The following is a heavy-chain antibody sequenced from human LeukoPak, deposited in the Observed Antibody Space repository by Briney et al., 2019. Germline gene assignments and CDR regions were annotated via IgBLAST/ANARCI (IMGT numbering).Heavy chain of an antibody. CDR2: ISSSSSTI. V-gene: IGHV3-48*01. D-gene: IGHD3-10*01. Sequence: GGSLRLSCVASGFTFSDYYMNWVRQAPGKGLEWVSYISSSSSTIYYADSVKGRFTISRDNAKNSLYLQMNSLRAEDTAVYYCAREFITDAFDIWGQGTMVTVSS. J-gene: IGHJ3*02. CDR3: AREFITDAFDI. CDR1: GFTFSDYY.